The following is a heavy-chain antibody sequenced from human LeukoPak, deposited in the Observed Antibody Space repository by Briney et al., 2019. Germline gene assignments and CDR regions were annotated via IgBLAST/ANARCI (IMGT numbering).Heavy chain of an antibody. D-gene: IGHD5-24*01. J-gene: IGHJ4*02. CDR2: ISSSSSYI. V-gene: IGHV3-21*01. Sequence: GGSLRLSCAASGFTFSNYSMNWVRQAPGKGLEWVSSISSSSSYIYYADSVKGRFTISRDNAKNSLYLQMNSLRAEDTAVYYCAREVGDGYPWEDYYFDYWGQGTLVTVSS. CDR3: AREVGDGYPWEDYYFDY. CDR1: GFTFSNYS.